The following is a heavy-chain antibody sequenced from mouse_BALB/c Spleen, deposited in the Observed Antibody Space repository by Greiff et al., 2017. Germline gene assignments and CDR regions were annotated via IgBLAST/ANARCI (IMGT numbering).Heavy chain of an antibody. CDR1: GFTFSSYG. CDR2: ISSGGSYT. J-gene: IGHJ2*01. V-gene: IGHV5-6*02. CDR3: ARQGYYNYFDD. D-gene: IGHD1-1*01. Sequence: DVMLVESGGDLVKPGGSLKLSCAASGFTFSSYGMSWVRQTPDKRLEWVATISSGGSYTYYPDSVKGRFTISRDNAKNTLYLQMSSLKSEDTAMYYCARQGYYNYFDDWGQGTTLTVAA.